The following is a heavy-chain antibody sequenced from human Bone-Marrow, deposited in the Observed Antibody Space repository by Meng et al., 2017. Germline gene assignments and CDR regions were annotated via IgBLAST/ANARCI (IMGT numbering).Heavy chain of an antibody. CDR3: ARGTGSGYYDSSGYYNT. J-gene: IGHJ4*02. CDR1: GYTFTSYD. D-gene: IGHD3-22*01. Sequence: ASVKVSCKASGYTFTSYDINWVRQATGQGLEWMGWMNPNSGNTGYAQKFQGRVTMTRNTSISTAYMELSSLRSEDTAVYYCARGTGSGYYDSSGYYNTWGQGTLVTVSS. V-gene: IGHV1-8*01. CDR2: MNPNSGNT.